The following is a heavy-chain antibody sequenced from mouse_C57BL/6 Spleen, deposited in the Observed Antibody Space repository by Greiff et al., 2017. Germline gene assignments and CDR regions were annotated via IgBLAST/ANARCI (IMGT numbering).Heavy chain of an antibody. CDR1: GYTFPSYW. Sequence: VQLQQPGAELVMPGASVKLSCKASGYTFPSYWMHWVKQRPGQGLEWIGEIDPSDSYTNYNQKFKGKSTLTVDKSSSTAYMQLSSLTSEDSAVYYCARYALTGTFDYWGQGTTLTVSS. CDR2: IDPSDSYT. D-gene: IGHD4-1*01. CDR3: ARYALTGTFDY. J-gene: IGHJ2*01. V-gene: IGHV1-69*01.